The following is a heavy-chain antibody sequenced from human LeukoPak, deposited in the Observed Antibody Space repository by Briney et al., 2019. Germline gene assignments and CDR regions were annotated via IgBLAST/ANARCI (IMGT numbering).Heavy chain of an antibody. Sequence: GRSLRLSCAASGFTFSTYAMHWVRQAPGKGLEWVAVISYDGINQYYADSVKGRFTISRDNSKNTLYLQMDSLRAEDAAVYYCARDSYGFDFWGQGTMVTVSS. V-gene: IGHV3-30-3*01. J-gene: IGHJ3*01. CDR2: ISYDGINQ. CDR3: ARDSYGFDF. D-gene: IGHD1-26*01. CDR1: GFTFSTYA.